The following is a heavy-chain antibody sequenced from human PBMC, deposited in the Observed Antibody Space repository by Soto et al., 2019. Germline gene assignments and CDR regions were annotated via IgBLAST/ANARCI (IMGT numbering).Heavy chain of an antibody. CDR2: ISGSGCST. CDR1: GFTFSSYA. Sequence: LRLSCAASGFTFSSYAMSWVRQAPGKGLEWVSAISGSGCSTYYADSVKGRFTISRDNSKNTLYLQMNSLRAEDTAVYYCARVHPRYYDFWSAPPLDVWGQGTTVTVSS. V-gene: IGHV3-23*01. CDR3: ARVHPRYYDFWSAPPLDV. J-gene: IGHJ6*02. D-gene: IGHD3-3*01.